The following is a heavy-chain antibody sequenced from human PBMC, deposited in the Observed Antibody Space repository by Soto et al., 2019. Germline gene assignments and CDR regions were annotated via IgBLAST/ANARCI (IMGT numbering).Heavy chain of an antibody. CDR2: IYRTVST. Sequence: PAETLSLTGAVSGGSVTSNNWWTWVRQPPGQGLEWIGEIYRTVSTNYNPSLKSRVTISLDKSENQFSLKVTSLTAADTAVYYCASRDPGTSVDYWGQGTLVTVSS. J-gene: IGHJ4*02. V-gene: IGHV4-4*02. D-gene: IGHD1-7*01. CDR3: ASRDPGTSVDY. CDR1: GGSVTSNNW.